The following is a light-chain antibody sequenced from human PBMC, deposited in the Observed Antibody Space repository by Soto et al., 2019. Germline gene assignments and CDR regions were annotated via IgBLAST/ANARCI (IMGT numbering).Light chain of an antibody. CDR3: QKYNSAPET. CDR1: QGISNY. Sequence: DIQMTQSPSSLSASVGDRATITCRASQGISNYLAWYQQKPGKVPKLLIYAASTLQSGVPSRCSGSGSGTDFTLTISSLQPADVATYYCQKYNSAPETFGQGTKVEIK. V-gene: IGKV1-27*01. CDR2: AAS. J-gene: IGKJ1*01.